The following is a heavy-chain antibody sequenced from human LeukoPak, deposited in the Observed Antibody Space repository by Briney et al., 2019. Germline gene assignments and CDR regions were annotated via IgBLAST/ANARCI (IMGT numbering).Heavy chain of an antibody. Sequence: SETLSLTCTVSGGSISSSSYYWGWIRQPPGKGLEWIGSIYYSGSTYYNPSLKSRVTISVDTSKNQISLKLSSVTAADTAVYYCARDLSHYDFWSGYYLDAFDIWGQGTMVTVSS. CDR3: ARDLSHYDFWSGYYLDAFDI. V-gene: IGHV4-39*02. CDR2: IYYSGST. J-gene: IGHJ3*02. D-gene: IGHD3-3*01. CDR1: GGSISSSSYY.